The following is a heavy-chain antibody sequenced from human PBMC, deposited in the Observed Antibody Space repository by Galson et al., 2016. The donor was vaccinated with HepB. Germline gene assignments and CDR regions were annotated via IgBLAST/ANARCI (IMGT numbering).Heavy chain of an antibody. CDR2: TFYRSTWEN. J-gene: IGHJ6*02. CDR3: ARAVMLGRGMDV. Sequence: CAISGDSVDNNGAAWVWIRQSPSRGLEWLGRTFYRSTWENHYAGSVKNRITISPDTSRNQFSLYLNSVTPEDTAVYYCARAVMLGRGMDVWGQGTTVTVSS. D-gene: IGHD3-10*01. V-gene: IGHV6-1*01. CDR1: GDSVDNNGAA.